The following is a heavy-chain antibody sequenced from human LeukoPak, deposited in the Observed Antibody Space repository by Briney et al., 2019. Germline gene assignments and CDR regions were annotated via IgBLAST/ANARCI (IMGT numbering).Heavy chain of an antibody. V-gene: IGHV4-34*01. CDR3: ARGWSSGSY. CDR1: GGSFSGYY. CDR2: INHSGST. Sequence: SETLSLTCAVYGGSFSGYYWSWIRQPPGKGLEWIGEINHSGSTNYNPSLKSRVTISVDTSKNQFSLKLSSATAADTAVYYCARGWSSGSYWGQGTLVTVSS. D-gene: IGHD1-26*01. J-gene: IGHJ4*02.